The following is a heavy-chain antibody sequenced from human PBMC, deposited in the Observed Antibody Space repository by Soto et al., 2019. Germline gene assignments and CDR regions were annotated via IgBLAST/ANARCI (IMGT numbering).Heavy chain of an antibody. CDR1: GYTLTELS. J-gene: IGHJ4*02. V-gene: IGHV1-24*01. CDR3: ARVAGSPDY. D-gene: IGHD1-26*01. Sequence: GASVKVSCKVSGYTLTELSMHWVRQAPGKGLEWMGGFDPEDGETIYAQKFQGRVTMTRDSSISTVYMELSSLRSEDTAVYYCARVAGSPDYWGQGTLVTVSS. CDR2: FDPEDGET.